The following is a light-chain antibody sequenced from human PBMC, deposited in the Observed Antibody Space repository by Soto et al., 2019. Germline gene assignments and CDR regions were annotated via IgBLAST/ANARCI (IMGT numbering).Light chain of an antibody. V-gene: IGLV3-21*04. CDR3: QVWDSSSDHVV. Sequence: SYELTQPPSVSVAPGKTARITCGGNNIGSKSVNWYQQKPGQAPVLVIYYDSDRPSGIPERFSGSNSGNTATLTISRVEDGDEADYYCQVWDSSSDHVVFGGGTKLTVL. CDR1: NIGSKS. CDR2: YDS. J-gene: IGLJ2*01.